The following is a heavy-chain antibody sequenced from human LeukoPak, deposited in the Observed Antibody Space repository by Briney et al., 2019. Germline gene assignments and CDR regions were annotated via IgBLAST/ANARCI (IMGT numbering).Heavy chain of an antibody. CDR1: GVTVSSNR. V-gene: IGHV3-66*01. Sequence: GGSLRLSGAGSGVTVSSNRMSWVRQAPGKGLDWVSAIYSGGGTYCADSVKGRFTLSRDNAKNTLYLQMNSLRAEDTAVYYCVRDASWGQGTLVTVSS. J-gene: IGHJ4*02. CDR2: IYSGGGT. CDR3: VRDAS.